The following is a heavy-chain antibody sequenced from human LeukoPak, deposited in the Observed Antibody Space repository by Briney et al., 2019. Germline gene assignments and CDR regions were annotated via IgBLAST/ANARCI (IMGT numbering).Heavy chain of an antibody. J-gene: IGHJ4*02. D-gene: IGHD2-2*01. CDR2: IYHSGRT. Sequence: SETXSXXXAVSGGSISSSNRGRGGRQPPGKGXGXXGKIYHSGRTKYKPSLKSRVAISLDKSNNQFSLNLNSVTAADTAVYYCARAGQGYCSSTSCYLSLDYWGQGTLVTVSS. CDR1: GGSISSSNR. V-gene: IGHV4-4*02. CDR3: ARAGQGYCSSTSCYLSLDY.